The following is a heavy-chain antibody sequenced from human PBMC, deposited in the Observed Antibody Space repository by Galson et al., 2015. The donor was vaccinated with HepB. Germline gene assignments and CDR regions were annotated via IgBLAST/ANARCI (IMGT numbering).Heavy chain of an antibody. CDR3: AYSYYYHGSGSYFLFDY. J-gene: IGHJ4*02. D-gene: IGHD3-10*01. CDR1: GFSLSTSGVG. CDR2: IYWNDDK. V-gene: IGHV2-5*01. Sequence: PALVKPTQTLTLTCTFSGFSLSTSGVGVGWIRQPPGKALKWLALIYWNDDKRYSPSLKSRLTVTKDTSKNQVVLTMSNMDPVDTATYFCAYSYYYHGSGSYFLFDYWGQGTLVTVSS.